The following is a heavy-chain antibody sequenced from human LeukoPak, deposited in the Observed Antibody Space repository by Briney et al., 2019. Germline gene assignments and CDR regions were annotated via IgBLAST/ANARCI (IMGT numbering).Heavy chain of an antibody. Sequence: GGSLRLSCAASGFTFSSYAMSWVRQAPGKGLEWVSAITGSDGNTYFADSVKGRFTISRDNSKNTLYLQMNSLRAEDTAVYYCAINWNIDYWGQGALVTVS. D-gene: IGHD1/OR15-1a*01. CDR1: GFTFSSYA. CDR2: ITGSDGNT. V-gene: IGHV3-23*01. CDR3: AINWNIDY. J-gene: IGHJ4*02.